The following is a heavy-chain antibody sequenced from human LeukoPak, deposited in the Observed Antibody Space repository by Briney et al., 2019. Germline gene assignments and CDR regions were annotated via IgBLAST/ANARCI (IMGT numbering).Heavy chain of an antibody. CDR1: GFTFSSYE. Sequence: GGSLRLSCAASGFTFSSYEMNWVRQAPGKGLEWLSYISNSGTTIYYADSVKGRYTISRDNAENSLFLQMNSLRAEDTAFYYCARDAHSAHDYWGQGTLVTVSS. J-gene: IGHJ4*02. V-gene: IGHV3-48*03. D-gene: IGHD1-26*01. CDR2: ISNSGTTI. CDR3: ARDAHSAHDY.